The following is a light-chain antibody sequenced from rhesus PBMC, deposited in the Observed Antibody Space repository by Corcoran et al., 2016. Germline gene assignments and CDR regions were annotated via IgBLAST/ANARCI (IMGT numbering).Light chain of an antibody. V-gene: IGKV3-42*03. CDR2: GAS. J-gene: IGKJ2*01. CDR1: QSVSSS. CDR3: QQYSNWYS. Sequence: EIVMTQSPATLSLSPGERATLSCRASQSVSSSLAWYQQKPGQAPRLLIYGASSRATGLPDRFSGGGSGTEFTLTISSLEPGDFAVYYCQQYSNWYSFGQGTKVEIK.